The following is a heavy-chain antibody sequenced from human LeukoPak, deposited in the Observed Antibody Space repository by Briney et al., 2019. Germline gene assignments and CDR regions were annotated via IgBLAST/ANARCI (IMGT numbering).Heavy chain of an antibody. V-gene: IGHV4-59*01. CDR1: GGSISSYY. CDR2: TYYSGST. Sequence: PSETLSLTCTVSGGSISSYYWSWIRQPPGKGLEWIGYTYYSGSTNYNPSLKSRVTISVDTSKNQFSLKLSSVTAADTAVYYCARGYDFWSGYYGPAYYYGMDVWGQGTTVTVSS. CDR3: ARGYDFWSGYYGPAYYYGMDV. D-gene: IGHD3-3*01. J-gene: IGHJ6*02.